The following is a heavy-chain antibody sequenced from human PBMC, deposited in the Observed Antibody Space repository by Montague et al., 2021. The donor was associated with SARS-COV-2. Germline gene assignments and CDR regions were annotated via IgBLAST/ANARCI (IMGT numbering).Heavy chain of an antibody. Sequence: SETLSLTCTVSGGSISSYYWSWIRQPPGKGLGWIGYIYYSGGTNYNPSLKSRVTTSVDTSKNQFSLKLSSVTAANTAVYYCARGFDYWGQGTLVTVSS. CDR1: GGSISSYY. CDR3: ARGFDY. CDR2: IYYSGGT. J-gene: IGHJ4*02. V-gene: IGHV4-59*01.